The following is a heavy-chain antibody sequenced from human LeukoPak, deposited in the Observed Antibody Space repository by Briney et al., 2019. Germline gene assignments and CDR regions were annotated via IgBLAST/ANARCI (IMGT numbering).Heavy chain of an antibody. D-gene: IGHD2-15*01. Sequence: PSETLSLTCTVSGGSISSSSYYWGWIRQPPGKGLEWIGSIYYSGNTYYNPSLKSRVTISVDTSKNQFSLKLSSVTAADTAVYYCAREPVVVAVIESGAFDIWGQGTMVTVSS. J-gene: IGHJ3*02. V-gene: IGHV4-39*07. CDR3: AREPVVVAVIESGAFDI. CDR2: IYYSGNT. CDR1: GGSISSSSYY.